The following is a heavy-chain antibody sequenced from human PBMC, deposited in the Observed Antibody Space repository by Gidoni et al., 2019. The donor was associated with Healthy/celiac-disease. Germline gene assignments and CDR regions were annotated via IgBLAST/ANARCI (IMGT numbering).Heavy chain of an antibody. CDR2: IKSKTDGGTT. Sequence: EVQLVESGGGLVKPGGSLRLSCAASGFTFSNAWMSWVRQAPGKGLEWVGRIKSKTDGGTTDYAAPVKGRFTISRDDSKNTLYLQMNSLKTEDTAVYYCTTEARLLLWFGETKHLDYWGQGTLVTVSS. CDR3: TTEARLLLWFGETKHLDY. V-gene: IGHV3-15*01. J-gene: IGHJ4*02. CDR1: GFTFSNAW. D-gene: IGHD3-10*01.